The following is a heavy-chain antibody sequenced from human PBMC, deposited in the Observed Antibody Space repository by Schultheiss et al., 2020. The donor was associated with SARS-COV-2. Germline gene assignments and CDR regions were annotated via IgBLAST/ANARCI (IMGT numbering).Heavy chain of an antibody. CDR2: IIPIFGTA. CDR1: GGTFSSYA. Sequence: SVKVSCKASGGTFSSYAISWVRQAPGQGLEWMGGIIPIFGTANYAQKFQGRVTMTRDTSTSTVYMELSSLRSEDTAVYYCARLMVYATDGMDVWGQGTTVTVSS. D-gene: IGHD2-8*01. J-gene: IGHJ6*02. V-gene: IGHV1-69*05. CDR3: ARLMVYATDGMDV.